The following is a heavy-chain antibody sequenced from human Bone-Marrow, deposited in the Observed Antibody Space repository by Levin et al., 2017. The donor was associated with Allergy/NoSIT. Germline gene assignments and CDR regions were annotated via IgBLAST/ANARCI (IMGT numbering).Heavy chain of an antibody. Sequence: SQTLSLTCAVYGGSFSGYYWSWIRQPPGKGLEWIGEINHSGSTNYNPSLKSRVTISVDTSKNQFSLKLSSVTAADTAVYYCASLRITMVRGVRMYNWFDPWGQGTLVTVSS. CDR3: ASLRITMVRGVRMYNWFDP. D-gene: IGHD3-10*01. V-gene: IGHV4-34*01. CDR1: GGSFSGYY. CDR2: INHSGST. J-gene: IGHJ5*02.